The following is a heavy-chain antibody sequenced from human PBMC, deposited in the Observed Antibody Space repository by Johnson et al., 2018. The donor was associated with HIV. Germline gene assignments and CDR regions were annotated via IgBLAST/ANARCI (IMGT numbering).Heavy chain of an antibody. CDR2: IKQDGSEK. CDR1: GFTFSRYW. D-gene: IGHD1-26*01. Sequence: MLLVESGGGLVQPGGSLRLSCAASGFTFSRYWMTWVRQAPGKGLEWVANIKQDGSEKYYVYSVKGRFTISRDNAKNTLYLQMGSLRAEDMAVCYCARGGGLLDAFDIWGQGTMVTVSS. V-gene: IGHV3-7*01. J-gene: IGHJ3*02. CDR3: ARGGGLLDAFDI.